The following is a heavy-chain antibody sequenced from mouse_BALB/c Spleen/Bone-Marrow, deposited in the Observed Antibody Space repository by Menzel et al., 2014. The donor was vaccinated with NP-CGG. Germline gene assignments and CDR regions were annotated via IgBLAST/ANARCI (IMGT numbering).Heavy chain of an antibody. J-gene: IGHJ3*01. CDR2: IDPSDSET. V-gene: IGHV1S127*01. CDR1: GYSFTSYW. CDR3: ASYGSSPAWFAY. Sequence: QVQLQQSGPQLVRPGASVKISCKASGYSFTSYWMHWVKLRPGQGLEWIGMIDPSDSETRLNQMFKDKATLTVDKSSSTAYMQLSSPTSEDSAVYYCASYGSSPAWFAYWGQGTLVTVSA. D-gene: IGHD1-1*01.